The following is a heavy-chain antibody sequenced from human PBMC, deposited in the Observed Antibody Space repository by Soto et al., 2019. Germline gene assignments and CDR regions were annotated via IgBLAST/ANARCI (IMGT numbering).Heavy chain of an antibody. D-gene: IGHD4-4*01. Sequence: GGSLRLSCAASGFTFSSYGMHWVRQAPGKGLEWVAVIWYDGSDKYYADSVKGRFTISRDNSKNTLYLQMNSLRAEDTAVYYCARDDYSNYEGFLPLGPLLYGMDVWGQGT. CDR3: ARDDYSNYEGFLPLGPLLYGMDV. CDR1: GFTFSSYG. J-gene: IGHJ6*02. V-gene: IGHV3-33*01. CDR2: IWYDGSDK.